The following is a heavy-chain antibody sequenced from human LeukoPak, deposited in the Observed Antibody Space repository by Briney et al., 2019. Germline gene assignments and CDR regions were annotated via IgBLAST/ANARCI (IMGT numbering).Heavy chain of an antibody. CDR1: GFKFSTYG. V-gene: IGHV3-30*03. Sequence: GGSLRLSCVASGFKFSTYGMHWVRQPPGKALEWVAVISYDGRNHSYADAVEGRFTISRDNSKNTQYVQMNSLRAEDTAVYYCARIPVAHADYWGQGTLVTVSS. CDR3: ARIPVAHADY. D-gene: IGHD2-15*01. J-gene: IGHJ4*02. CDR2: ISYDGRNH.